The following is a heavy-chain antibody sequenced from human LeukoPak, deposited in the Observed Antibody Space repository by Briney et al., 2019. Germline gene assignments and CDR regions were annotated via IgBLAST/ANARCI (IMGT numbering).Heavy chain of an antibody. CDR3: ARDPSSVTLYFDY. CDR1: GYTFIVNY. J-gene: IGHJ4*02. Sequence: ASVTVSFKASGYTFIVNYIHWLRQAPGQGGEGMGWIDANNGDTKSAQKFQGRVTMSRDTSISTAYMDLSSLSPDDAAVYYCARDPSSVTLYFDYWGQGTLVTVSS. V-gene: IGHV1-2*02. D-gene: IGHD4-11*01. CDR2: IDANNGDT.